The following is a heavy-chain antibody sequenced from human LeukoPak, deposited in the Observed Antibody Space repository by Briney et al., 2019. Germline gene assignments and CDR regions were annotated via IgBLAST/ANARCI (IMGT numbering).Heavy chain of an antibody. Sequence: GGSLRLSCAASGFTFSSYSMNWVRQAPGKGLEWVSSISSSSSYIYYADSVKGRFTISSDNAKNSLYLQMNSLRAEDTAVYYCAREHTDCSSTSCYGGSAFDIWGQGTMATVSS. CDR1: GFTFSSYS. J-gene: IGHJ3*02. CDR3: AREHTDCSSTSCYGGSAFDI. V-gene: IGHV3-21*01. D-gene: IGHD2-2*01. CDR2: ISSSSSYI.